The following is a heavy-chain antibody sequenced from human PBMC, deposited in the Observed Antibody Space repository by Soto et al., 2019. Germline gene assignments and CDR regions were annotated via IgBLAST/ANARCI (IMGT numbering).Heavy chain of an antibody. J-gene: IGHJ5*02. CDR3: ARARGVTSQAVYWFDP. CDR2: IYYSGST. Sequence: KPSETLSLTCTVSGGSISSYYWSWIRQPPGKGLEWIGYIYYSGSTNYNPSLKSRVTVSVDTSKNQFSLKLSSVTAADTAVYYCARARGVTSQAVYWFDPWGQGTLVTVSS. CDR1: GGSISSYY. V-gene: IGHV4-59*01. D-gene: IGHD2-15*01.